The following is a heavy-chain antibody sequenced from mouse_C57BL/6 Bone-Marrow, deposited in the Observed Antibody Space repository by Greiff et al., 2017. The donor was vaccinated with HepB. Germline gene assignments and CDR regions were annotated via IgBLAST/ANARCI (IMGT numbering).Heavy chain of an antibody. Sequence: EVQLQQSGPELVKPGASVKISCKASGYTFTDYYMNWVKQSPGKSLEWIGDINPNNGGTSYNQKFKGKATLTVDQSSSTSYEELRSLTSEDYAVYYCAREGIYYDHWGFAYWGQGTLVTVSA. V-gene: IGHV1-26*01. J-gene: IGHJ3*01. CDR1: GYTFTDYY. CDR3: AREGIYYDHWGFAY. D-gene: IGHD2-4*01. CDR2: INPNNGGT.